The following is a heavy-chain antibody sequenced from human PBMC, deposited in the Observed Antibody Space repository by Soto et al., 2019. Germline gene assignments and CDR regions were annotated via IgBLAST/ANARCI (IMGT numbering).Heavy chain of an antibody. V-gene: IGHV5-51*01. CDR3: ARRERYYDFWSGYYTSYFDY. Sequence: PGESLKISCKGSGYSFTSYWIGWVRQMPGKGLEWMGIIYPGDSDTRYSPSFQGQVTISADKSISTAYLQWSSLKASDTAMYYCARRERYYDFWSGYYTSYFDYWGQGTLVTVSS. D-gene: IGHD3-3*01. J-gene: IGHJ4*02. CDR1: GYSFTSYW. CDR2: IYPGDSDT.